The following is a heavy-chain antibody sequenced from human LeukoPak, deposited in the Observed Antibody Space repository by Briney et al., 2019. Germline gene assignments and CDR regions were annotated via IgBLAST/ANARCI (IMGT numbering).Heavy chain of an antibody. V-gene: IGHV1-46*01. CDR2: INPSGGST. CDR1: GYTFTSYY. Sequence: ASVKVSCKASGYTFTSYYMHWVRQAPGQGLEWMGIINPSGGSTSYAQKFQGGVTMTRDTSTSTVYMELSSLRSEDMAVYYCARMGTGYYDSSGLPPDYWGQGTLVTVSS. CDR3: ARMGTGYYDSSGLPPDY. D-gene: IGHD3-22*01. J-gene: IGHJ4*02.